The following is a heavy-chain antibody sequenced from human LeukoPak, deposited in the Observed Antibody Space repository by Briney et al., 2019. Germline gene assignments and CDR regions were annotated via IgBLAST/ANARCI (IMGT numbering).Heavy chain of an antibody. CDR3: AKGVFYSGYEDYFDY. CDR1: GFTFSNYV. D-gene: IGHD5-12*01. J-gene: IGHJ4*02. Sequence: PGGSLRLSCAASGFTFSNYVMTWVRQAPGKGLEWVSAVSASGGSTFYGDSVKGRFTISRDNSKNTMSLEMNSLGGEDTAVYYCAKGVFYSGYEDYFDYWGQGTLVTVSS. V-gene: IGHV3-23*01. CDR2: VSASGGST.